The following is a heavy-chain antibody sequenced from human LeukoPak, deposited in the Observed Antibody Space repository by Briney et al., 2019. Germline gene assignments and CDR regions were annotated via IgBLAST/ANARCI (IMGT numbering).Heavy chain of an antibody. CDR3: ARHGGNSGRKPIDY. V-gene: IGHV3-11*01. Sequence: GSLRLSCAASGFTFSDYYMSWIRQAPGKGLEWVSYISNGGSTIYYADSVKGRFTISRDNAQNSLYLQMTSLRAEDTAVYYCARHGGNSGRKPIDYWGQGTLVTVSS. CDR1: GFTFSDYY. CDR2: ISNGGSTI. J-gene: IGHJ4*02. D-gene: IGHD4-23*01.